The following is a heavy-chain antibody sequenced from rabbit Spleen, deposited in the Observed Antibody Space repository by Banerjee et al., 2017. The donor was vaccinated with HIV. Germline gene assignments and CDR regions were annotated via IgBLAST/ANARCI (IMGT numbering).Heavy chain of an antibody. V-gene: IGHV1S45*01. CDR3: SSDLVAVIGWNLYL. CDR1: GVSFSSNSF. J-gene: IGHJ6*01. CDR2: INIVIGNS. Sequence: QEQLVESGGGLVQPGGSLTLTCTASGVSFSSNSFMCWVRRAPGKGLERIAGINIVIGNSVDASWAKGRFIMSRSSSTTVTLQMPSLTAADTATYFCSSDLVAVIGWNLYLWGPGTLVTVS. D-gene: IGHD1-1*01.